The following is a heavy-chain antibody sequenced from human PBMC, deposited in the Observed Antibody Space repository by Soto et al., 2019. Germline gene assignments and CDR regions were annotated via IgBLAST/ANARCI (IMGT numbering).Heavy chain of an antibody. J-gene: IGHJ4*02. D-gene: IGHD3-3*01. Sequence: GGSLRLSCAASGFTFSSYAMSWVRQAPGKGLEWVSAISGSGGSTYYADSVKGRFTISRDNSKNTLYLQMNSLRAEDTAVYYCAKDTYAWSGYYPNFDYWAQGTLVTVSS. V-gene: IGHV3-23*01. CDR3: AKDTYAWSGYYPNFDY. CDR2: ISGSGGST. CDR1: GFTFSSYA.